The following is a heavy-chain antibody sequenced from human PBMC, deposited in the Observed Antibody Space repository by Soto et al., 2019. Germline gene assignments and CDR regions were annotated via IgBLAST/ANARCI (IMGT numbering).Heavy chain of an antibody. CDR1: GGSISSYY. CDR2: IYCSGST. J-gene: IGHJ6*02. D-gene: IGHD6-19*01. Sequence: PSETLSLTCTVSGGSISSYYWSWLRQPPGKGLEWIGYIYCSGSTNYNPSLKSRVTISVYTSKNQFSLKLSSVTAADTPVYYCARAKAPAGPSSYYYYGMDVWGQGTTVTVSS. V-gene: IGHV4-59*01. CDR3: ARAKAPAGPSSYYYYGMDV.